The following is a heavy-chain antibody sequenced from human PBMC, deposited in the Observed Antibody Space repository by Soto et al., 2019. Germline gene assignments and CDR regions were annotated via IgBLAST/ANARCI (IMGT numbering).Heavy chain of an antibody. Sequence: DVQLTESGGGLVQPGGSLRLSCGASGFSFGSDWMAWVRQAPGKGLEWVANIRKDGGQEHYADSVRGRFSVSRDNAMDSLYLQRNSLRLADTAVYYCTRDANYRDDSADYDVFDIWGQGTMVTVSS. V-gene: IGHV3-7*05. CDR3: TRDANYRDDSADYDVFDI. J-gene: IGHJ3*02. CDR2: IRKDGGQE. D-gene: IGHD3-22*01. CDR1: GFSFGSDW.